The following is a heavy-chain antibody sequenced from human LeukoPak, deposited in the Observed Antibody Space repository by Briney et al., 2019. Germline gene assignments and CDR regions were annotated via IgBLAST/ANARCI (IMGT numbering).Heavy chain of an antibody. Sequence: PSETLSLTCTVSGGSINSGGYYWSWIRQHPGKGLEWIGYIYYSGSTYSNPSLKSRLTISVDTSKNQFSLKLSSVTAADTAVYYCERDRDGYNGLDYWGQGTLVTVSS. V-gene: IGHV4-31*03. CDR1: GGSINSGGYY. CDR2: IYYSGST. D-gene: IGHD5-24*01. J-gene: IGHJ4*02. CDR3: ERDRDGYNGLDY.